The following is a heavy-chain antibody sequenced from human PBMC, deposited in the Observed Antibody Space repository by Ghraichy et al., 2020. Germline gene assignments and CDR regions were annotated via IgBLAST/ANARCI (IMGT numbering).Heavy chain of an antibody. V-gene: IGHV2-5*02. CDR1: GFSLSTSGVA. CDR2: IYWDDDK. Sequence: SGPTLVKPTQTLTLTCTFSGFSLSTSGVAVDWIRQPPRKALEWLALIYWDDDKRYSPSLKNRLTITKDTSKNQVVLKMTNMDPVDTATYYCSQTGTVAGGRYYLDYWGQGTLVTVSS. J-gene: IGHJ4*02. CDR3: SQTGTVAGGRYYLDY. D-gene: IGHD3-9*01.